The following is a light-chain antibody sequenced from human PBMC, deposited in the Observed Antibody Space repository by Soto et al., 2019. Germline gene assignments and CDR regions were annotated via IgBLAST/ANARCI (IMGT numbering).Light chain of an antibody. CDR3: GTWDSSLSAGKV. V-gene: IGLV1-51*01. CDR1: SSNIGNNY. Sequence: QSVLTQPPSVSAAPGQKVTISCSGSSSNIGNNYVSWYQQLPGTAPKLLIYDNTKRPSGIPDRFSGSKSGTSATLGITGLQTGDAADYYCGTWDSSLSAGKVFGGGTKLTVL. J-gene: IGLJ3*02. CDR2: DNT.